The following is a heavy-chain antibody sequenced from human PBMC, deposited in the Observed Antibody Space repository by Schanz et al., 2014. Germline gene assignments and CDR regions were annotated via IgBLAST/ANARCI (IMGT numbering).Heavy chain of an antibody. CDR2: ISSSSSYI. V-gene: IGHV3-21*02. D-gene: IGHD2-21*02. J-gene: IGHJ6*03. CDR1: GFTFSTYY. CDR3: ARPSDSSWYMDV. Sequence: EVQLVESGGGLVKPGGSLRLSCAASGFTFSTYYMNWVRQAPGKGLEWVSSISSSSSYISYADSVKGRFTISRDNAKNSQYLQMNSLRAEDTAVYYCARPSDSSWYMDVWGKGTTVTVPS.